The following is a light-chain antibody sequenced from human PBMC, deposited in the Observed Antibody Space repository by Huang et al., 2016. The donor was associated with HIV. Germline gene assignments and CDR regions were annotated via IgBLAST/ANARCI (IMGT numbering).Light chain of an antibody. J-gene: IGKJ4*01. CDR2: GSS. CDR1: RSVSSN. Sequence: IVMTQSPATLSVSPGERVTVSCRANRSVSSNLAWYQQRPGQAPRLLIYGSSTRAPGITARFSGSGSGTDFSLTISSLQSEDFALYYCQQYNNWLLSFGGGTRVDI. V-gene: IGKV3-15*01. CDR3: QQYNNWLLS.